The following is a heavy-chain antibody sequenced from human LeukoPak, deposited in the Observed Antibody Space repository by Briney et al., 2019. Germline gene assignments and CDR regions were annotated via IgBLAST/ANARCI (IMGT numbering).Heavy chain of an antibody. V-gene: IGHV3-74*01. CDR3: ARGGFAHAFDI. J-gene: IGHJ3*02. Sequence: GGSLRLSCAASGFTFISYWIHWVRQAPGKGLEWVSRIDNEGSEMIYADSVRGRFTISRDNAKNTLYLQLNSLRADDTAVYFCARGGFAHAFDIWGQGTMVTVYS. CDR2: IDNEGSEM. CDR1: GFTFISYW.